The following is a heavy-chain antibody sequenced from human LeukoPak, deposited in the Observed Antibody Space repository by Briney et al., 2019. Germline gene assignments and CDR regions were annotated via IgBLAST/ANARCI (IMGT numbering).Heavy chain of an antibody. Sequence: GGSLRLSCAASGFTFSSYGMHWVRQAPGKGLEWVANIKQDGSEKYYVDSAKGRFTISRDNAKNSLYLQMNSLRAEDTAVYYCAELGITMIGGVWGKGTTVTISS. V-gene: IGHV3-7*01. D-gene: IGHD3-10*02. J-gene: IGHJ6*04. CDR3: AELGITMIGGV. CDR2: IKQDGSEK. CDR1: GFTFSSYG.